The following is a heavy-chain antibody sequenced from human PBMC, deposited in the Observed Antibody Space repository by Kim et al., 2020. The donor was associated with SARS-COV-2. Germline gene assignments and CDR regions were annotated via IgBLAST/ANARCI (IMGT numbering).Heavy chain of an antibody. CDR2: IWYDGSNK. CDR1: GFTFSSYG. Sequence: GGSLRLSCAASGFTFSSYGMHWVRQAPGKGLEWVAVIWYDGSNKYYADSVKGRFTISRDNSKNTLYLQMNSLRAEDTAVYYCARGWAPGYSSGPGSWGQGTLVTVSS. J-gene: IGHJ5*02. D-gene: IGHD6-19*01. V-gene: IGHV3-33*01. CDR3: ARGWAPGYSSGPGS.